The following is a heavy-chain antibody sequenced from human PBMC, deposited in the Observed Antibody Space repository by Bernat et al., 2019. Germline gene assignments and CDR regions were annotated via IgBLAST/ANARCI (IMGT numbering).Heavy chain of an antibody. Sequence: EVQLVESGGGLVKPGGSLRLSGAASGLTFSKAWLSWVRRAPGKGLGGGGRSKSKTDGGTTDYAAPVKGRFTISRNESKNTLYLQMNSLKTEETAVYYCTYVDTASWGQGTLVTVSS. CDR3: TYVDTAS. V-gene: IGHV3-15*01. D-gene: IGHD5-18*01. CDR1: GLTFSKAW. J-gene: IGHJ5*02. CDR2: SKSKTDGGTT.